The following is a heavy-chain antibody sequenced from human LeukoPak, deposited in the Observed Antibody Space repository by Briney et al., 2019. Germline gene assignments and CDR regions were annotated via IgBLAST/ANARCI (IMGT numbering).Heavy chain of an antibody. CDR3: ARGVFTMVRGIYYYYGMDV. Sequence: SVKVSCKASGGTFSSYVISWVRQAPGQGLEWMGGIIPIFGTANYAQKFQGRVTITADESTSTAYMELSSLRSEDTAVYYCARGVFTMVRGIYYYYGMDVWGQGTTVTVSS. D-gene: IGHD3-10*01. CDR1: GGTFSSYV. J-gene: IGHJ6*02. CDR2: IIPIFGTA. V-gene: IGHV1-69*13.